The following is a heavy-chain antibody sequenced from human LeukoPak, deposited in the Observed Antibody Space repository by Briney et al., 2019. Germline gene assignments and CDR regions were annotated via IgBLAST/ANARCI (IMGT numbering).Heavy chain of an antibody. J-gene: IGHJ4*02. CDR1: GFTFRNYA. CDR3: AKPEGRYRRGWYIAY. CDR2: MSDSGDLI. Sequence: GGSPRLSCAASGFTFRNYAMSWVRQAPGKGLVWVSSMSDSGDLIIYADSVKGRFSISRDNSKNTLFLQMSGLRAEDTAIYYCAKPEGRYRRGWYIAYWGQGALVTVSS. V-gene: IGHV3-23*01. D-gene: IGHD6-19*01.